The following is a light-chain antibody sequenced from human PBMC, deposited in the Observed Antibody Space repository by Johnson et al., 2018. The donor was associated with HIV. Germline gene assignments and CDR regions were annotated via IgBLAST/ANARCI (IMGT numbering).Light chain of an antibody. V-gene: IGLV1-51*02. J-gene: IGLJ1*01. CDR1: SSNIGNHY. CDR2: END. Sequence: QPVLTQPPSVSAAPGQKVTISCSGSSSNIGNHYVSWYQHLPGTAPKLLIYENDKRPSGIPDRFSGSKSGTSATLGITGLQTGDEADYYCGTCDTSLIAGVFGTGTRVTVL. CDR3: GTCDTSLIAGV.